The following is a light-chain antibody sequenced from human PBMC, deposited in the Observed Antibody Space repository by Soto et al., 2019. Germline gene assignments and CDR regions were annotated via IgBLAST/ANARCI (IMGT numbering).Light chain of an antibody. CDR2: KAS. CDR3: QQYNSYRA. CDR1: QSIDTW. Sequence: DRVTITCRASQSIDTWLAWHQQKPGQVPKLLISKASSLESGVPSRFSGSGSGTEFTLTISSLQPDDSTTYYCQQYNSYRAFGQGTKVDIK. J-gene: IGKJ1*01. V-gene: IGKV1-5*03.